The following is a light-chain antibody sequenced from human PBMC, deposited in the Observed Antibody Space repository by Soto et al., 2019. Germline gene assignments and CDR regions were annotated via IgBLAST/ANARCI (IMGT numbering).Light chain of an antibody. Sequence: IRMTQSPSTLSASVGDRVTITCRASQSISSWLAWYQQKPGKAPKLLIQDASSLETGVPSRFSGSGSGTEFTLTISSLQPDDFATYYCQQYNSYWTFGQGTKVDI. CDR1: QSISSW. V-gene: IGKV1-5*01. CDR2: DAS. J-gene: IGKJ1*01. CDR3: QQYNSYWT.